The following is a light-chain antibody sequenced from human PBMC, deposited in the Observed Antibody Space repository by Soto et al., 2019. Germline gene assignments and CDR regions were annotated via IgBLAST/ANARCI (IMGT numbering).Light chain of an antibody. CDR1: QSVSPSS. CDR2: DTS. V-gene: IGKV3D-20*01. J-gene: IGKJ1*01. Sequence: EILLTQSPGTLSLSPGERATLSCRASQSVSPSSLAWYQQKPGLAPRLILYDTSFRATGIPDRFSGSGSGTDFTLTISRLDPEDFAVYYCQQYGSSPSFGQGTKVDIK. CDR3: QQYGSSPS.